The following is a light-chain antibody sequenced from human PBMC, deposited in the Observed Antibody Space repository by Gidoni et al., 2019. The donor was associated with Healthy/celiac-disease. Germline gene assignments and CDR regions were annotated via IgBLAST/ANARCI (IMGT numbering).Light chain of an antibody. CDR1: QGISSY. Sequence: AIRLTQSPSSFSASTGDRVTITCRASQGISSYLAWYQQKPGKAPKLLIYAASTLQSGVPSRFSGSGSGTDFTLTSSCLQSEDFATYYCQQYYSYPPYTFGQXTKLEIK. CDR3: QQYYSYPPYT. V-gene: IGKV1-8*01. CDR2: AAS. J-gene: IGKJ2*01.